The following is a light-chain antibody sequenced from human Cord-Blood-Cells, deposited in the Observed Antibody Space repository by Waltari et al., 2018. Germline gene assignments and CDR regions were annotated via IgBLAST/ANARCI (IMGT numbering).Light chain of an antibody. Sequence: DIQMTQSPSTLSASVGDRVTITCRASQSISSWLAWYQQKPGKAPKLLIYDASSLESGVPSRFSGSASGTEFPLTISILQPDDFATYYCQHYNSYSWTFGQGTKVEIK. V-gene: IGKV1-5*01. CDR1: QSISSW. CDR2: DAS. CDR3: QHYNSYSWT. J-gene: IGKJ1*01.